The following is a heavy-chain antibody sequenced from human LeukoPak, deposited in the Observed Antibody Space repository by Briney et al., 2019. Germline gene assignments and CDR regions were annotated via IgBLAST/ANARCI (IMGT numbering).Heavy chain of an antibody. V-gene: IGHV3-7*01. D-gene: IGHD2-2*01. Sequence: GGALRLSCAASGFTFSSYWMRWVRQAPGKGLEWVANIKQDGSEKYYVDSVKGGFSISRDNAKNSLYLQMNSLRVDDTAVYYCARGRLCSSTSCYFDWFDPWGQGTLVTVSS. CDR2: IKQDGSEK. J-gene: IGHJ5*02. CDR1: GFTFSSYW. CDR3: ARGRLCSSTSCYFDWFDP.